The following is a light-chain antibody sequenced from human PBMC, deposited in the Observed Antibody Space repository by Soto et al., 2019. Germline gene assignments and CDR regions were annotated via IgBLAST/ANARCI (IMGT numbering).Light chain of an antibody. CDR2: DVA. J-gene: IGLJ3*02. V-gene: IGLV2-14*03. CDR3: SSYASTSTPVV. CDR1: SSDVGGYNF. Sequence: QYVLTQPASVSGSPGQSITISCTGTSSDVGGYNFVSWYQHYPGKAPKLVIYDVAYRPSGVSSRFSGSKSGNTASLTISGLQAEDEADYFCSSYASTSTPVVFGGGTKLTVL.